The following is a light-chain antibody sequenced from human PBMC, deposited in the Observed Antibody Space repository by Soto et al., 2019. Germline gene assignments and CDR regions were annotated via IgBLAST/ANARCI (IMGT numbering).Light chain of an antibody. CDR2: DAY. V-gene: IGKV3-11*01. Sequence: EVVLTQSPVTLSLSPGERATLSCRASQSFRGLLAWYQQKHGQAPRLLIYDAYNRATGIPPRFSGSGSGTDFTLTISSLEPEDSAVYYCQQRHMWPITFGHGTRLEIK. CDR1: QSFRGL. J-gene: IGKJ5*01. CDR3: QQRHMWPIT.